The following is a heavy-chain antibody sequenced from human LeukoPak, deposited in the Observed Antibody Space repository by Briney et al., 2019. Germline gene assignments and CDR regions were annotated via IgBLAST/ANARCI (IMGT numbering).Heavy chain of an antibody. CDR1: GFTFSSYA. CDR2: ISSNGGST. J-gene: IGHJ4*02. D-gene: IGHD3-3*01. V-gene: IGHV3-64*01. Sequence: GGSLRLSCAASGFTFSSYAMQRVRQAPGKGLEYVSAISSNGGSTYYANSVKGRFTISRDNSKNTVYLQMGSLRPEDRAVYYCARSFGVVIKGWGDYWGQRTLVTVSS. CDR3: ARSFGVVIKGWGDY.